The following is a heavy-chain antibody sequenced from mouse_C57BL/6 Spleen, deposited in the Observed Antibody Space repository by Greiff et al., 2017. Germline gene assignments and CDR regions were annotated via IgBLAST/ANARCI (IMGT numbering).Heavy chain of an antibody. CDR3: ARHMGINGVRSAMDY. D-gene: IGHD2-14*01. CDR2: ISSGGSYT. V-gene: IGHV5-6*02. Sequence: EVMLVESGGDLVKPGGSLKLSCAASGFTFSSYGMSWVRQTPDKRLEWVATISSGGSYTYYPDSVKGRFTISRDNAKNTLYLQMSSLKSEDTAMYYCARHMGINGVRSAMDYWGQGTSVTVSS. J-gene: IGHJ4*01. CDR1: GFTFSSYG.